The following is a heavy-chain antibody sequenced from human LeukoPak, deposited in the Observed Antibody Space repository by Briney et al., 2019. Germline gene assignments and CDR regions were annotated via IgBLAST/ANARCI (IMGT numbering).Heavy chain of an antibody. CDR2: LNPYSGDT. CDR1: GYSFTGYY. D-gene: IGHD3-22*01. V-gene: IGHV1-2*02. Sequence: ASVKVSCKASGYSFTGYYMHWVRQAPGQGLEWMGWLNPYSGDTAYAQKFQGRVTLTRDTSISTVYMEVSRLRSDDTAVYYCARDAEAYYYDSSGYNWFDPWGQGTLVTVSS. CDR3: ARDAEAYYYDSSGYNWFDP. J-gene: IGHJ5*02.